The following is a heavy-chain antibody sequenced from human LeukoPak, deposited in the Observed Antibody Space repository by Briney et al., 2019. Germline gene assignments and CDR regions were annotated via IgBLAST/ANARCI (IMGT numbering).Heavy chain of an antibody. CDR1: GGSISSYY. Sequence: SETLSLTCTVSGGSISSYYWSWIRQPPGKGLEWIGYIYYSGSTNYNPSLKSRVTISVDTSKNQFSLKLSSVTAADTAVYYCARQPRTRIAVAFDYWGQGTLVTVSS. J-gene: IGHJ4*02. D-gene: IGHD6-19*01. CDR3: ARQPRTRIAVAFDY. V-gene: IGHV4-59*08. CDR2: IYYSGST.